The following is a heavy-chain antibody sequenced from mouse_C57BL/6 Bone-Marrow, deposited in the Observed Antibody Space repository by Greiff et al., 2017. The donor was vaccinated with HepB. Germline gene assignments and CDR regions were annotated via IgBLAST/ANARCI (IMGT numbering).Heavy chain of an antibody. CDR3: TMLGIGGAMDY. CDR2: IDPENGDT. J-gene: IGHJ4*01. Sequence: EVQLQQSGAELVRPGASVKLSCTASGFNIKDDYMHWVKQRPEQGLEWIGWIDPENGDTEYASKFQGKATITADTSSNTAYLQLSSLTSEDTAVYYCTMLGIGGAMDYWGQGTSVTVSS. D-gene: IGHD2-14*01. V-gene: IGHV14-4*01. CDR1: GFNIKDDY.